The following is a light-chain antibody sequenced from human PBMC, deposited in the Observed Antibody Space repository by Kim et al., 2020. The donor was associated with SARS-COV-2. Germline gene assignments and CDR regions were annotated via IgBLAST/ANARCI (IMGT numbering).Light chain of an antibody. CDR3: QQSYTAPYT. J-gene: IGKJ2*01. Sequence: DIQMTQSPSSLSASLGDRVTITCRASQAISSYLNWYHQKPGQAPKLLIYAASSLQSGVSSRFSGSQSGTDFTITISSLQPEDFATYYCQQSYTAPYTFGQGTKLEI. CDR2: AAS. CDR1: QAISSY. V-gene: IGKV1-39*01.